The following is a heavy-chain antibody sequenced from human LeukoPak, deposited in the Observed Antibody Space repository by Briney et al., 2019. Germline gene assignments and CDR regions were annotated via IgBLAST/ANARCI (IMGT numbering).Heavy chain of an antibody. D-gene: IGHD2-8*01. CDR3: ASVLGQI. CDR2: IYHSGST. J-gene: IGHJ4*02. V-gene: IGHV4-38-2*02. CDR1: GYSISSGYY. Sequence: SETLSLTCTVSGYSISSGYYGGWIRQPPGKGLEWIGSIYHSGSTYYNPSLKSRVTISVDTSKNQFSLKLSSVTAADTAVYYCASVLGQIWGQGTLVTVSS.